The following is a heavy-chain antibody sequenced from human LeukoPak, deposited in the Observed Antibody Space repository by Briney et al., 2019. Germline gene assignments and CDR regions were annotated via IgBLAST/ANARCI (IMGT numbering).Heavy chain of an antibody. Sequence: ASVKVSCKASGYTFTSYGISWVRQAPGQGLEWMGWISAYNGNTNYAQKLRGRVTMTTDTSTSTAYMELRSLRSDDTAVYYCARDLDGYNYSDEYFQHWGQGTLVTVSS. CDR3: ARDLDGYNYSDEYFQH. J-gene: IGHJ1*01. CDR1: GYTFTSYG. D-gene: IGHD5-24*01. CDR2: ISAYNGNT. V-gene: IGHV1-18*01.